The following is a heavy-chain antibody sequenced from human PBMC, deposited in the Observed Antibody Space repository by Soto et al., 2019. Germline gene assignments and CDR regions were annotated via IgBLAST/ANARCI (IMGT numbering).Heavy chain of an antibody. CDR2: IYYSGST. J-gene: IGHJ6*02. V-gene: IGHV4-59*08. Sequence: SDTLYLTCSVAFLSIPSKFLIWIRQAPRKGLEWIGYIYYSGSTNYNPSLKSRVTISVDTSKNQFSLKLSSVTAADTAVYYCARLHYYGSGSYYYYYYYGMDVCGQGTTVT. D-gene: IGHD3-10*01. CDR1: FLSIPSKF. CDR3: ARLHYYGSGSYYYYYYYGMDV.